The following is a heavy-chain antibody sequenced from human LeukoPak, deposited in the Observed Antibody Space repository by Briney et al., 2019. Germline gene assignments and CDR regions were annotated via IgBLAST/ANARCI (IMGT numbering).Heavy chain of an antibody. CDR1: GFTFGSYS. Sequence: GGSLRLSCAASGFTFGSYSMNWVRQAPGKGLEWVSSISSSSSYVYYADSVKGRFTISRDNAKNSLYLQMNSLRAEDTAVYYCAQDGRARFGETFYYYYYYMDVWGKGTTVTVSS. J-gene: IGHJ6*03. CDR2: ISSSSSYV. D-gene: IGHD3-10*01. V-gene: IGHV3-21*01. CDR3: AQDGRARFGETFYYYYYYMDV.